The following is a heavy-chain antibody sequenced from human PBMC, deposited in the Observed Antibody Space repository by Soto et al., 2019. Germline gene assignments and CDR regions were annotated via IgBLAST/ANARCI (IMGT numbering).Heavy chain of an antibody. CDR2: IIPVFGSA. J-gene: IGHJ6*02. D-gene: IGHD7-27*01. CDR1: GYTLSSYS. V-gene: IGHV1-69*06. Sequence: KVSCKASGYTLSSYSSTWVRQAPGQGLEWMGGIIPVFGSAKYSQKFQGRVTINAEKFTSTAYMELSSLRSEDTAVYYCADSNWDSSAGMDVSGQGTTVTVSS. CDR3: ADSNWDSSAGMDV.